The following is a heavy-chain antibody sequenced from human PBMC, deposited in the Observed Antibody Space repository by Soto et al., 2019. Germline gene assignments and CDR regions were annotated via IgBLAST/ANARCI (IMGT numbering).Heavy chain of an antibody. CDR2: INLRGGTT. CDR1: GYNFNQEY. J-gene: IGHJ4*02. D-gene: IGHD4-17*01. V-gene: IGHV1-46*02. CDR3: ARGPDDSDVPRWDY. Sequence: QVQWMQSGAEVRKPGASVRLSFETSGYNFNQEYLHWVRQAPGQGLEWMGIINLRGGTTEYAHKFRGRVTVTGDTSTSTAYMELRSLRSEDTAIYFCARGPDDSDVPRWDYWGQGTLVTVSS.